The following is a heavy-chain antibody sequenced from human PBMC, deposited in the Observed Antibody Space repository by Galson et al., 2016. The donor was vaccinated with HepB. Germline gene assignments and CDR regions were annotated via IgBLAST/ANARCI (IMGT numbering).Heavy chain of an antibody. CDR1: GGTFSSYA. CDR3: ARRDYYGSGSFRDYYGMDA. V-gene: IGHV1-69*13. CDR2: IIPIFGTA. Sequence: SVKVSCKASGGTFSSYAISRVRQAPGQGLEWMGGIIPIFGTANYAQKFQDIVTIIADESTRTSYMELRSLRSDDTAVYYCARRDYYGSGSFRDYYGMDAWGQGTTVTVSS. D-gene: IGHD3-10*01. J-gene: IGHJ6*02.